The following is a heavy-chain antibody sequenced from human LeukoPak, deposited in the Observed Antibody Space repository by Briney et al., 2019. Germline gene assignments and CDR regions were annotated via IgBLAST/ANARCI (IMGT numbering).Heavy chain of an antibody. CDR1: GGSISSGGYY. V-gene: IGHV4-31*03. CDR3: AREGYYDSSFDY. Sequence: TLSLTCTVSGGSISSGGYYWSWIRQHPGKGLEWIGYIYYSGSTYYNPSLKSRVTISVDTSKNQFSLKLSSVTAADTAVYYCAREGYYDSSFDYWGQGTLVTVSS. D-gene: IGHD3-22*01. CDR2: IYYSGST. J-gene: IGHJ4*02.